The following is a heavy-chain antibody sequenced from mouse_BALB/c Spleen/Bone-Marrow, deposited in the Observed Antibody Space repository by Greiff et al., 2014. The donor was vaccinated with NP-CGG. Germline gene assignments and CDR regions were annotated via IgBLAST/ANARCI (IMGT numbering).Heavy chain of an antibody. J-gene: IGHJ4*01. CDR3: ARRGSMDY. CDR2: ISTNYGDA. CDR1: GYTFTDYS. Sequence: VKLMESGAELVRPGVSVKISCKGSGYTFTDYSIHWVRQSHAKSLEWIGVISTNYGDANYNQKFKGKATMTVDKSSSTAYMELARLTSEDSAIYYCARRGSMDYWGQGTSVTVSS. V-gene: IGHV1-67*01.